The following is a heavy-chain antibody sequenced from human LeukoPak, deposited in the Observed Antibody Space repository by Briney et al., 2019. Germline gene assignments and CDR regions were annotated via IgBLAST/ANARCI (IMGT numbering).Heavy chain of an antibody. CDR3: ARAGELRYMDV. CDR1: GFTFSDYY. V-gene: IGHV3-11*04. CDR2: IKGIGPTT. D-gene: IGHD3-16*01. Sequence: GGSLRLSCAASGFTFSDYYMSWIRQAPGKGLEWVSTIKGIGPTTYYADSVKGRFTISRDNARNSLFLQMSSLRADDTAIYYCARAGELRYMDVWGKGTAVTVSS. J-gene: IGHJ6*03.